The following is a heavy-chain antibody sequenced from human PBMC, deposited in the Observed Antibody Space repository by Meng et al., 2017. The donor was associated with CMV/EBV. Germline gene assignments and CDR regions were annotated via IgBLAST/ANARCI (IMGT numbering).Heavy chain of an antibody. CDR2: ISSSSSYI. D-gene: IGHD3-22*01. Sequence: GGSLRLSCAASGFTFSSYSMNWVRQAPGKGLEWVSSISSSSSYIYYADSVKGRFTISRDNAKNSLYLQMNSLRAEDTAVYYCARDVYYYDGSGYYIDYWGQGTLVTVSS. CDR1: GFTFSSYS. J-gene: IGHJ4*02. V-gene: IGHV3-21*01. CDR3: ARDVYYYDGSGYYIDY.